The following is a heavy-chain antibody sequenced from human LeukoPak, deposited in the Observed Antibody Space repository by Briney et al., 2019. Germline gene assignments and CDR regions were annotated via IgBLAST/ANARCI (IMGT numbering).Heavy chain of an antibody. CDR3: ARDLGYYDSSGYDAFDI. V-gene: IGHV1-8*01. CDR2: MNPNSGNT. CDR1: GYTFTSYD. D-gene: IGHD3-22*01. J-gene: IGHJ3*02. Sequence: GASVKVSCKASGYTFTSYDINWVRQATGQGLEWMGWMNPNSGNTGYAQKFQGRVTMTRNTSISTAYMELSSLRSEDTAVYYCARDLGYYDSSGYDAFDIWGQGTMVTVSS.